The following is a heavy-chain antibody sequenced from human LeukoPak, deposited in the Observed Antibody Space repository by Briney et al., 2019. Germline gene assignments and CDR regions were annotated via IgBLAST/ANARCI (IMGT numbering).Heavy chain of an antibody. CDR1: GFTFSSNG. D-gene: IGHD5-18*01. CDR3: ARWGYSYGYYFDY. V-gene: IGHV3-33*01. CDR2: IWYDGSNK. J-gene: IGHJ4*02. Sequence: GRSLRLSCAATGFTFSSNGMHSLRQAPGKGLEWVAVIWYDGSNKYYADSVKGRFTISRDNSKNTLYLQTNSLRAEDTAVYYCARWGYSYGYYFDYWGQGTLVTVSS.